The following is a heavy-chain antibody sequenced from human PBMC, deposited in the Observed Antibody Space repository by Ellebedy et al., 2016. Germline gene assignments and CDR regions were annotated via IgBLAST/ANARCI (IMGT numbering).Heavy chain of an antibody. CDR3: ARAHEYCSGGSCYDWFDP. CDR2: ISAYNGNT. V-gene: IGHV1-18*01. D-gene: IGHD2-15*01. J-gene: IGHJ5*02. CDR1: GYTFTSYG. Sequence: ASVKVSXKASGYTFTSYGISWVRQAPGQGLEWMGWISAYNGNTNYAQKLQGRVTMTTDTSTSTAYMELRSLRSDDTAVYYCARAHEYCSGGSCYDWFDPWGQGTLVTVSS.